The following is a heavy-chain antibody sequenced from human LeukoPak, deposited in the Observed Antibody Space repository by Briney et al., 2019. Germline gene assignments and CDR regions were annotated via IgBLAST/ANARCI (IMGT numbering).Heavy chain of an antibody. CDR3: ARGAPPRIVVVGPYAFDI. CDR1: GYTFTSYD. CDR2: MNPNSGNT. Sequence: GASVKVSCKASGYTFTSYDINWVRQATGQGLEWMGWMNPNSGNTGYAQKFQGRVTMTRNTSISTAYMELSSLRSEDTAVYYCARGAPPRIVVVGPYAFDIWGQGTMVTVSS. V-gene: IGHV1-8*01. D-gene: IGHD2-21*01. J-gene: IGHJ3*02.